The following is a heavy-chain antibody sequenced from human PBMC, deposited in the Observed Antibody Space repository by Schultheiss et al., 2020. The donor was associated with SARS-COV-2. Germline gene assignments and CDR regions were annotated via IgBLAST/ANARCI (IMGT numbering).Heavy chain of an antibody. CDR1: GYTFTSYG. V-gene: IGHV1-69*13. Sequence: SVKVSCKASGYTFTSYGISWVRQAPGQGLEWMGGIIPIFGTANYAQKFQGRVTITADESTSTAYMELSSLRSDDTAVYYCAREGALVRGNYGMDVWGQGTTVTVSS. J-gene: IGHJ6*02. CDR3: AREGALVRGNYGMDV. CDR2: IIPIFGTA. D-gene: IGHD3-10*01.